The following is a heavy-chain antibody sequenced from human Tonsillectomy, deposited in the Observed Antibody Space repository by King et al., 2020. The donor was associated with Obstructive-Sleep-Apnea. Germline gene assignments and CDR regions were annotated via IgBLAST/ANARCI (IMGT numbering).Heavy chain of an antibody. CDR3: ARGGGGFNPFDY. J-gene: IGHJ4*02. V-gene: IGHV3-21*01. CDR1: GFTFSSYS. CDR2: ISSSSSYI. D-gene: IGHD3-16*01. Sequence: EVQLVESGGGLVKPGGSLRLSCAASGFTFSSYSINWVRQAPGKGLEWVSSISSSSSYIYYADSVQGRFTISRDNAKNSLFLQMNSLRGEDTAVYYCARGGGGFNPFDYWGQGTLVTVSS.